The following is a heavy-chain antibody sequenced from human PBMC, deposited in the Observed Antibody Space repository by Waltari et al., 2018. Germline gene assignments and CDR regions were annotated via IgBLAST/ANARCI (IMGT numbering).Heavy chain of an antibody. V-gene: IGHV4-39*01. CDR2: IYYSGST. J-gene: IGHJ4*02. Sequence: QLQLQESGPGLVKPSETLSLTCTVPGGSISSRSSYSWGWIRQPPGKGLEWFGSIYYSGSTYYNPSLKSRVTISVDTSKNQFSLRLTSVTAADTAVYHCARHGRPSGCYQNPIDYWGQGTLVTVSS. CDR3: ARHGRPSGCYQNPIDY. D-gene: IGHD6-19*01. CDR1: GGSISSRSSYS.